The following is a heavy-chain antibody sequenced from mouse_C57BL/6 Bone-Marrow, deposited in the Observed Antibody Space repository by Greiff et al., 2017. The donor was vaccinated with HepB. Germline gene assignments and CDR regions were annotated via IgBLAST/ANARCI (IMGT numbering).Heavy chain of an antibody. CDR2: ISYDGSN. V-gene: IGHV3-6*01. D-gene: IGHD1-1*01. J-gene: IGHJ3*01. CDR1: GYSITSGYY. Sequence: EVQLQQSGPGLVKPSQSLSLTCSVTGYSITSGYYWNWIRQFPGNKLEWMGYISYDGSNNYNPSLKNRISITRDTSKNQFFLKLNSVTTEDTATYYCARDGGYYGWFAYWGQGTLVTVSA. CDR3: ARDGGYYGWFAY.